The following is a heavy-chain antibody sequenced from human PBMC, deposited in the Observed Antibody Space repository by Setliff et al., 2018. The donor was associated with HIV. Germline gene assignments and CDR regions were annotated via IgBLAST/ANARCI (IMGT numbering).Heavy chain of an antibody. Sequence: SETLSLTCAVYGGSFSGYHWNWIRQPPGKGLEWIGEINHSGRTNYNPSLKSRVTISVDTSKNQFSLKLRSVTAADTAMYYSARVSITYWYSIPTFYYYYMDVWGKGTKVTVSS. CDR1: GGSFSGYH. CDR2: INHSGRT. J-gene: IGHJ6*03. D-gene: IGHD2-15*01. V-gene: IGHV4-34*01. CDR3: ARVSITYWYSIPTFYYYYMDV.